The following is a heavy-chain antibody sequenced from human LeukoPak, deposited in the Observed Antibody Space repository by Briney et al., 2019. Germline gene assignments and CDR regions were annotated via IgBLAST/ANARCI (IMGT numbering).Heavy chain of an antibody. Sequence: GGSLRLSCAASGFTFSSYGMHWVRQAPGKGLEWVAVISYDGSNKYYADSVKGRFTISRDNSKNTLYLQMNSLRAEDTAVYYCARAMITIFGVGGFDYWGQGTLVTVSS. V-gene: IGHV3-30*03. CDR2: ISYDGSNK. CDR3: ARAMITIFGVGGFDY. D-gene: IGHD3-3*01. J-gene: IGHJ4*02. CDR1: GFTFSSYG.